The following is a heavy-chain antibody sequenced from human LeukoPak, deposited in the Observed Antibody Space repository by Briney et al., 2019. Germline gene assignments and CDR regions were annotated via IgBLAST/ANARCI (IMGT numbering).Heavy chain of an antibody. CDR3: TRASQTHWFDP. V-gene: IGHV3-74*01. CDR1: GFTFSSYW. Sequence: QPGGSLRLSCAASGFTFSSYWMHWVRQAPGKGLVWVSRINSDGSGTTYADSVKGRFTISRDNAKNTLCLQMNSLRAEDTAMYYCTRASQTHWFDPWGQGTLVTVST. J-gene: IGHJ5*02. CDR2: INSDGSGT.